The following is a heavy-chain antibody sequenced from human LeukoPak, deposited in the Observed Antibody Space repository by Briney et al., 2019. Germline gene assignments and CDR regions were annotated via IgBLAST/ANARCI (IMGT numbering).Heavy chain of an antibody. CDR2: IDEDGRIT. Sequence: PGGSLRLSCTASGFAFETYWMHWVRQVPGKGLVWVSRIDEDGRITNYADSVSGRFSISRDNAKNTLYLQMNSLRAEDTAVYYCARLPPGGSYSDYWGQGTLVTVSS. J-gene: IGHJ4*02. CDR1: GFAFETYW. CDR3: ARLPPGGSYSDY. D-gene: IGHD1-26*01. V-gene: IGHV3-74*01.